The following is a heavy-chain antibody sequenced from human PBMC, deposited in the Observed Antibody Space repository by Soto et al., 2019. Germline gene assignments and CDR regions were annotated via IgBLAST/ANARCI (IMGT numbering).Heavy chain of an antibody. V-gene: IGHV3-23*01. CDR2: VSARGVST. CDR3: VKPIGDGDIPPYYYGMGV. Sequence: EVQLLESGGGLVQPGGSLRLSCAASGFTFSRFAMTWVRQAPGKGLEWVSGVSARGVSTYYADSVKGRFTISRDNSRNTLYLQMDSLRAEDTAVYFCVKPIGDGDIPPYYYGMGVWGQGTAVTVSS. J-gene: IGHJ6*02. CDR1: GFTFSRFA. D-gene: IGHD4-17*01.